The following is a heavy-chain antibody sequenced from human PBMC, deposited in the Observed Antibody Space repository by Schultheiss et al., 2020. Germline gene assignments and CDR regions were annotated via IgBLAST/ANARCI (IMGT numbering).Heavy chain of an antibody. Sequence: GGSLRLSCAASGFTFSGSAMHWVRQASGKGLEWVGRIKSKSDGGTTDYAAPVKGRFTISRDDSKKTLYVQMNSLKIEDTAVYYCTTDGDEFYYYGMDVWGQGTTVTVSS. CDR2: IKSKSDGGTT. CDR3: TTDGDEFYYYGMDV. CDR1: GFTFSGSA. V-gene: IGHV3-15*01. J-gene: IGHJ6*02. D-gene: IGHD7-27*01.